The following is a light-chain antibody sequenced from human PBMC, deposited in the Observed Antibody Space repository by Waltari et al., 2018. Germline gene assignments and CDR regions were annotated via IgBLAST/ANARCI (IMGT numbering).Light chain of an antibody. CDR1: QSVLYSSNNKNY. J-gene: IGKJ1*01. CDR3: QQYYSTPQDT. Sequence: DIVMTQSPDYLAVSLGERATINCKSSQSVLYSSNNKNYLAWYQQKPGQPPKLLIYWASTRESGVPDRFSGSGSGTDFTLTISSLQAEDVAVYYCQQYYSTPQDTFGQGTKVEIK. V-gene: IGKV4-1*01. CDR2: WAS.